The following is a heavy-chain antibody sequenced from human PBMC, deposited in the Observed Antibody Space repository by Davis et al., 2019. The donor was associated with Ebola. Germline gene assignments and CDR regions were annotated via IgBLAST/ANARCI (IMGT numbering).Heavy chain of an antibody. V-gene: IGHV3-48*02. CDR2: ISSSGSTI. J-gene: IGHJ4*02. Sequence: GESLKISCAASGFTFSSYNINWVRQAPGKGLAWVSYISSSGSTISYADSVKGRFTISRDNAKNSLYLQMNSLREEDTAVYYCARDGLGAAGPPFDYWGRGTLVTVSS. CDR3: ARDGLGAAGPPFDY. D-gene: IGHD1-26*01. CDR1: GFTFSSYN.